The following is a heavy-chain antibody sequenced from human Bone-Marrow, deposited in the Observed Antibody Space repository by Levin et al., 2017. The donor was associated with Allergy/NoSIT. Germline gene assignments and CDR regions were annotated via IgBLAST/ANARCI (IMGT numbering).Heavy chain of an antibody. CDR2: IHHSGAT. CDR1: GASIGSGDFY. Sequence: SQTLSLTCTVSGASIGSGDFYWTWIRQPPGKALEWIGYIHHSGATQYNPSLRSRLTVSDDTSKNQFSLSLRSVTVADTAIYFCARAAPGGEFDYWGRGTLVNVSS. CDR3: ARAAPGGEFDY. D-gene: IGHD3-10*01. V-gene: IGHV4-30-4*01. J-gene: IGHJ4*02.